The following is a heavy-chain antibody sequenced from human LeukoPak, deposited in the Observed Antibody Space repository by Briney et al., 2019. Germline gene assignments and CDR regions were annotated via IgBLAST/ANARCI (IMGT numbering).Heavy chain of an antibody. CDR3: AKDLAGHFDY. CDR2: ISYDGSNK. D-gene: IGHD6-19*01. J-gene: IGHJ4*02. Sequence: GGSLRLSCAASGFTFSSYGMHWVRQAPGKGLEWVAVISYDGSNKYYADSVKGRFTISRDNSKNTLYLQMNSPRAEDTAVYYCAKDLAGHFDYWGQGTLVTVSS. CDR1: GFTFSSYG. V-gene: IGHV3-30*18.